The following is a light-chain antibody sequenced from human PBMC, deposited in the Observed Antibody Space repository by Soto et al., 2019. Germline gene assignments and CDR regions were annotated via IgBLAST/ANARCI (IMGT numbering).Light chain of an antibody. CDR2: GAS. CDR3: QQYGSSPPIT. V-gene: IGKV3-20*01. Sequence: EIVVTQSPGTLSLSAGERATLSCGASQSVSSSYLAWYQQKPGQAPRLLIYGASSRATGIPDRFSGSGSGTDFTLTISRLEPEDFAVYYCQQYGSSPPITFGQGTRLEI. CDR1: QSVSSSY. J-gene: IGKJ5*01.